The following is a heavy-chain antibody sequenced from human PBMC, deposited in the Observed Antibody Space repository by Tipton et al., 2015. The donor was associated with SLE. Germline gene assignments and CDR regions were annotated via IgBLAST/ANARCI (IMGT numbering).Heavy chain of an antibody. CDR3: ARQSVAGTFDY. J-gene: IGHJ4*02. Sequence: TLSLTCNVSGGSISSSSYYWGWIRQPPGKGLEWIGSIYYSGSTYYNPSLKSRVTISVDTSKNQFSLKLSSVTAAGTAVYYCARQSVAGTFDYWGQGTLVTVSS. CDR1: GGSISSSSYY. V-gene: IGHV4-39*01. D-gene: IGHD6-19*01. CDR2: IYYSGST.